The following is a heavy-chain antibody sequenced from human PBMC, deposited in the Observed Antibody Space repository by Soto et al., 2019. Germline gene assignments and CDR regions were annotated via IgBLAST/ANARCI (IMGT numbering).Heavy chain of an antibody. D-gene: IGHD6-19*01. J-gene: IGHJ3*02. V-gene: IGHV4-38-2*02. CDR1: GYSISSGYY. CDR3: ARGEDAPSGWYAFDI. CDR2: IYHSGST. Sequence: SETLSLTCTVSGYSISSGYYWGWIRQPPGKGLEWIGSIYHSGSTYYNPSLKSRVTISVDTSKNQFSLKLSSVTAADTAVYYCARGEDAPSGWYAFDIWGQGTMVTVSS.